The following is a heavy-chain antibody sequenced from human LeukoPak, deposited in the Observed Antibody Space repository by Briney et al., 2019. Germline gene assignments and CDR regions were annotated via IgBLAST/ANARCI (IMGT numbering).Heavy chain of an antibody. CDR1: GFTFSNYA. J-gene: IGHJ2*01. CDR3: ALRPAGDYDSSST. D-gene: IGHD3-22*01. Sequence: GGSLRLSCAASGFTFSNYAVAWVRQAPGKGLEWVSGISASGVSTYYADSVKGRFTISRDNSENTLYLQMNSLRVDDTAVYYCALRPAGDYDSSSTWGRGTLVTVSS. CDR2: ISASGVST. V-gene: IGHV3-23*01.